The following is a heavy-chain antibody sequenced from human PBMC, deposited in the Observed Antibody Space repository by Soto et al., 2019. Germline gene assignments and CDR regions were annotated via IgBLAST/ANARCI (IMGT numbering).Heavy chain of an antibody. CDR2: IKSDGSEQ. V-gene: IGHV3-7*03. D-gene: IGHD3-10*01. J-gene: IGHJ4*02. CDR1: GFAFGTYS. CDR3: SRENWFQDY. Sequence: GGSLRLSCAASGFAFGTYSMNWVRQAPGKGLEWVASIKSDGSEQYYVDSVKGRFTISRDNAKNSLYLQMNSLRAGDTGLYYCSRENWFQDYWGQGTLVTVSS.